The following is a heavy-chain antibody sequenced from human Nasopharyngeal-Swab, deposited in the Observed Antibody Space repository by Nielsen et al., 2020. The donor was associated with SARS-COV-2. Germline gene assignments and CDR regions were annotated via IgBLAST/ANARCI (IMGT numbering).Heavy chain of an antibody. V-gene: IGHV3-21*01. CDR3: ARADSYGYRGPFDY. D-gene: IGHD5-18*01. Sequence: GRQSPGEGLEWVSSISSSSSYIYYADSVKGRFTISRDNAKNSLYLQMNSLRAEDTAVYYCARADSYGYRGPFDYWGQGTLVTVSS. CDR2: ISSSSSYI. J-gene: IGHJ4*02.